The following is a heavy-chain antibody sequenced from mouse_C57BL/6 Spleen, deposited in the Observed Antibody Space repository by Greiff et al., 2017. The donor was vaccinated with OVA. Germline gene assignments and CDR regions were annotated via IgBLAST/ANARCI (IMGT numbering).Heavy chain of an antibody. CDR2: IYPGSGNT. D-gene: IGHD1-1*01. V-gene: IGHV1-76*01. CDR3: ARGTYWYYFDY. Sequence: VQLQQSGAELVRPGASVKLSCKASGYTFTDYYINWVKQRPGQGLEWIARIYPGSGNTYYNEKFKGKATLTAEKSSSTAYMQLSSLTSEDSAVYVCARGTYWYYFDYWGQGTTRTVSS. J-gene: IGHJ2*01. CDR1: GYTFTDYY.